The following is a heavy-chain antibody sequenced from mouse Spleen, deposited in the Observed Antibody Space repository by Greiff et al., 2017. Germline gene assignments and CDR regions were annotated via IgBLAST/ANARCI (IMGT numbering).Heavy chain of an antibody. D-gene: IGHD2-2*01. J-gene: IGHJ4*01. V-gene: IGHV5-9-3*01. CDR2: ISSGGGNT. CDR3: ARQGVTDYAMDY. Sequence: EVQLVESGGGLVKLGGSLKLSCAASGFTFSSYAMSWVRQTPEKRLEWVATISSGGGNTYYPDSVKGRFTISRDNAKNTLYLQMSSLRSEDTAMYYCARQGVTDYAMDYWGQGTSVTVSS. CDR1: GFTFSSYA.